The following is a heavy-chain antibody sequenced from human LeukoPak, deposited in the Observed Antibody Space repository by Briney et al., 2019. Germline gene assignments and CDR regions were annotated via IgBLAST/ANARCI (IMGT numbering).Heavy chain of an antibody. CDR1: GFTFGDYA. CDR2: IRSKAYGGTT. D-gene: IGHD3-10*01. Sequence: GGSLRLSCTASGFTFGDYAMSWVRQAPGKGLEWVGFIRSKAYGGTTEYAASVKGRFTISRDDSKSIAYLQMNSLKTEDTAVYYCTRDAEEGSGSDAFDIWGQGTMVTVSS. J-gene: IGHJ3*02. CDR3: TRDAEEGSGSDAFDI. V-gene: IGHV3-49*04.